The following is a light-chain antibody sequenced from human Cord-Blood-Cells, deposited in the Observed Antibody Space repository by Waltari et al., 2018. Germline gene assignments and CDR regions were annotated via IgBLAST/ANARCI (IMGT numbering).Light chain of an antibody. CDR3: AAWDDSLNDWV. CDR2: SNN. CDR1: SSNIGSNT. V-gene: IGLV1-44*01. Sequence: QSVLTQPPSASGTPGQRVTISCSGSSSNIGSNTVNWYQQLPGTAPKLLIYSNNQRPSGVPDRLSGSKSGTSASLAISGRQSEDEADYYCAAWDDSLNDWVFGGGTKLTVL. J-gene: IGLJ3*02.